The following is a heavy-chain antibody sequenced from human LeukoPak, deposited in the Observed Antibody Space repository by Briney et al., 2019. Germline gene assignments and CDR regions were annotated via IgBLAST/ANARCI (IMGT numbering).Heavy chain of an antibody. CDR1: GFTFSSYA. CDR3: ARDLDSSGYYHVVDS. V-gene: IGHV3-23*01. CDR2: ISTSGRT. D-gene: IGHD3-22*01. Sequence: QPGGSLRLSCADSGFTFSSYAMSWVRQAPGKGLEWGSLISTSGRTHYADSVQGRFTISRDNSKNTLSLHMNSLRAEDTAVYYCARDLDSSGYYHVVDSWGQGALVTVSS. J-gene: IGHJ4*02.